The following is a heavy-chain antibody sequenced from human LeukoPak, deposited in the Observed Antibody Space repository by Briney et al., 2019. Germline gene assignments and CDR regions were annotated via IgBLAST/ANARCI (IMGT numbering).Heavy chain of an antibody. CDR3: ARDYVWGSDRYTDY. V-gene: IGHV3-7*05. Sequence: GGSLRVSCAASGFTFSNYWMTWVRQAPGRGLEWVANIRQDGSEKYYVDSVKGRFTISRDNAKNSLYLQMNSLRAEDTAVYYCARDYVWGSDRYTDYWGQGTLVTVSS. CDR2: IRQDGSEK. CDR1: GFTFSNYW. D-gene: IGHD3-16*02. J-gene: IGHJ4*02.